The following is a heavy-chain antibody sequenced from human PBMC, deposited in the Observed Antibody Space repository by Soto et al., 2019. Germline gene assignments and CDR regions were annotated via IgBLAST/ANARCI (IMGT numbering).Heavy chain of an antibody. J-gene: IGHJ6*02. CDR1: SFYA. D-gene: IGHD4-4*01. CDR3: ASTPVTGRYSYYGMDA. Sequence: QVQPVQSGSEVKKPGSSVRVSCKTGSFYAVSWVRQAPGQGLEWMGGLIPVFDTPSYAQKFQGRVTITAVDSKSTAYMELSSLRSEDTALYYCASTPVTGRYSYYGMDAWDQGIAVTVSS. V-gene: IGHV1-69*01. CDR2: LIPVFDTP.